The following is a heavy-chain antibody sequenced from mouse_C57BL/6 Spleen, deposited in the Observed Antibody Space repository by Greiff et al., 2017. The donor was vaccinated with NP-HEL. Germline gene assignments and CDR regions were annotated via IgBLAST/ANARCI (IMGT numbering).Heavy chain of an antibody. J-gene: IGHJ2*01. CDR3: ARGYYGSSPYYFDY. CDR2: ISDGGSYN. D-gene: IGHD1-1*01. V-gene: IGHV5-4*01. Sequence: EVQGVESGGGLVKPGGSLKLSCAASGFTFSSYAMSWVRQTPEKRLEWVATISDGGSYNYYPDNVKGRFTISRDNAKNNLYLQMSHLKSEDPAMYYCARGYYGSSPYYFDYWGQGTTLTVSS. CDR1: GFTFSSYA.